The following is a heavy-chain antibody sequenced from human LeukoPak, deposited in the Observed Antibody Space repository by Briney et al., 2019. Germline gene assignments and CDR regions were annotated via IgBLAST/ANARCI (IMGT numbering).Heavy chain of an antibody. CDR2: INHSGST. Sequence: SETLSLTCAVYGGSFSGYYWSWIRQPPGKGLEWIGEINHSGSTNYSPSLKSRVTISVDTSKNQFSLKLSSVTAADTAVYYCARAGYSSGPFDYWGQGTLVTVSS. CDR1: GGSFSGYY. V-gene: IGHV4-34*01. D-gene: IGHD6-19*01. J-gene: IGHJ4*02. CDR3: ARAGYSSGPFDY.